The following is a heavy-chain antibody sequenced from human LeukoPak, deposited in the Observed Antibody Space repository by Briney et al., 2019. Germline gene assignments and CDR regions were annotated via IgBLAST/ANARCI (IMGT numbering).Heavy chain of an antibody. CDR1: GFTFNDYW. D-gene: IGHD3-3*01. CDR2: IKQDGSEK. CDR3: ARDTYYDFWSGYYSGGLDY. V-gene: IGHV3-7*01. Sequence: PGGSLRLSCAASGFTFNDYWMSWVRQAPGEGLEWVANIKQDGSEKYYVDSVKGRFTISRDNAKNSLYLQMNSLRAEDTAVYYCARDTYYDFWSGYYSGGLDYWGQGILVTVSS. J-gene: IGHJ4*02.